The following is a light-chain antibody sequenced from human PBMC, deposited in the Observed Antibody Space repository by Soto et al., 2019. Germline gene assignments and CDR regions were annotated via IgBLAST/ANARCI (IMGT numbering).Light chain of an antibody. V-gene: IGLV2-14*01. Sequence: QSALTQPASVSGSPGQSITISCTGTSSDVGGYNYVSWYQQHPGKAPKLMIYDVSNRPSGVSNRFSGSKSGNTASQTISGLQAEDEAAYYCGSYTSSSPLVFGTGTKLTVL. J-gene: IGLJ1*01. CDR1: SSDVGGYNY. CDR2: DVS. CDR3: GSYTSSSPLV.